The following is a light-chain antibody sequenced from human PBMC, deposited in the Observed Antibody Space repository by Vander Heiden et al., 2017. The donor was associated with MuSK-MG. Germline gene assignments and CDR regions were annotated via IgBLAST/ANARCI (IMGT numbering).Light chain of an antibody. CDR1: QSVSSS. V-gene: IGKV3-11*01. Sequence: EIVLTQSPATLSLSPGERATLSCRASQSVSSSLAWYQQKPGQAPRLLIYRASDRATGIPARFSGSGSGTDFTLTISSLEPEDFAVYYCQQRSSWPLTVGGGTKVEIK. J-gene: IGKJ4*01. CDR3: QQRSSWPLT. CDR2: RAS.